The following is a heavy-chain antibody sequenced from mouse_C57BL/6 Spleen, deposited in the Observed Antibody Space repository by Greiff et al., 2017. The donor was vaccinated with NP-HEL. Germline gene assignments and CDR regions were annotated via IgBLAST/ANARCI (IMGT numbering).Heavy chain of an antibody. CDR1: GYAFSSSW. CDR3: AREWAPYYAMDD. D-gene: IGHD1-3*01. J-gene: IGHJ4*01. V-gene: IGHV1-82*01. Sequence: VKLQESGPELVKPGASVKISCKASGYAFSSSWLNWVKQRPGKGLGWIGRIYPGDGDTNYNGKFKGKATLTADKSSSTAYMQLSSLSSEDSAVYFCAREWAPYYAMDDWGEGTSVTVSS. CDR2: IYPGDGDT.